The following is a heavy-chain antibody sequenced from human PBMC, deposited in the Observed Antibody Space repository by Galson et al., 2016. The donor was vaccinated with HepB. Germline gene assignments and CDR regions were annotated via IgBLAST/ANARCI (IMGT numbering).Heavy chain of an antibody. CDR1: GFTFDEYA. CDR2: ISWNGGSM. V-gene: IGHV3-9*01. Sequence: SLRLSCAASGFTFDEYAMHWVRQAPGKGLEWVSRISWNGGSMDYAASVKGRFTISRDNAKNSLYLQMNSLRPEDTALYFCARALGTHNPFDSRGQGTQVTVSS. J-gene: IGHJ4*02. D-gene: IGHD7-27*01. CDR3: ARALGTHNPFDS.